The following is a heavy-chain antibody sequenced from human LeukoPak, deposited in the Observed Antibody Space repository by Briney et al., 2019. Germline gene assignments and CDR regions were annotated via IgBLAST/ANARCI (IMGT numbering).Heavy chain of an antibody. V-gene: IGHV4-34*01. CDR3: ASLYYDILTGYDHNWFDP. J-gene: IGHJ5*02. CDR1: GGSFSGYY. CDR2: INHSGST. D-gene: IGHD3-9*01. Sequence: PSETLSLTCAVYGGSFSGYYWSWIRQPPGKGLEWIGEINHSGSTNYNPSLKSRVTISVDTSKNQFSLKLSSVTAADTAVYYCASLYYDILTGYDHNWFDPWGQGTLVTVSS.